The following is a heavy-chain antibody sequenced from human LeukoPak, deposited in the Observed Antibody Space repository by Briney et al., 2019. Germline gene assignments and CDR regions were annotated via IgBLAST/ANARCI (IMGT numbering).Heavy chain of an antibody. CDR2: MHYSGST. V-gene: IGHV4-61*08. D-gene: IGHD6-19*01. CDR3: AKHSSGWYFDF. J-gene: IGHJ4*02. CDR1: GSFRSDDYY. Sequence: SETLSLTCFVSGSFRSDDYYWSWIRQPPGGGLEWIGCMHYSGSTYYNPSLKSRVTMSMDTPKNQFSLTLNSVNAADTALYYCAKHSSGWYFDFWGQGTLVTVSS.